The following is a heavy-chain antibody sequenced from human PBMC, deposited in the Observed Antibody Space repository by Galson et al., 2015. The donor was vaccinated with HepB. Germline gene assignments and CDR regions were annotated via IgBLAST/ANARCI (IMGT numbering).Heavy chain of an antibody. CDR1: GFTFSDFY. J-gene: IGHJ4*02. V-gene: IGHV3-11*01. D-gene: IGHD3-9*01. CDR3: ARERRDGALHYFDWSTYFDY. Sequence: SLRLSCAASGFTFSDFYMSWIRQAPGKGLEWVSYITSSGMTTYYADSVEGRFTISRDNAKNSLYLQMNSLRAEDTAVYFCARERRDGALHYFDWSTYFDYWGQGTLVTVSS. CDR2: ITSSGMTT.